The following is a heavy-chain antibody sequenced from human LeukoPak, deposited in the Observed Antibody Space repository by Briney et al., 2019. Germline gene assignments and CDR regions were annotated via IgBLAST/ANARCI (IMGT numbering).Heavy chain of an antibody. CDR1: GFTFSSYA. V-gene: IGHV3-64D*06. J-gene: IGHJ4*02. Sequence: LGGSLRLSCSASGFTFSSYAMHWVRQAPGKGLEFVSAISSNGGGTYYADSVKGRFTISRDNSKNTLSLQMSSLRAEDTAVYYCVKGGGYKLDYWGQGTLVTVSS. CDR2: ISSNGGGT. CDR3: VKGGGYKLDY. D-gene: IGHD5-24*01.